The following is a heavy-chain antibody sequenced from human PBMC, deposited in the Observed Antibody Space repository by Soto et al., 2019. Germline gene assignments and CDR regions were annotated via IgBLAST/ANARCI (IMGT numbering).Heavy chain of an antibody. Sequence: EVQLVESGGGLVQPGGSLRLSCAASGVTFNSYWMQWVRHAPGNGLEWVSRIDGDEDSTTNYADSVKGRFTISRDNVKNTLYLQLNSLRAEDTAVYSCVRDSHGDYWGQGTLVTVSS. CDR1: GVTFNSYW. J-gene: IGHJ4*02. CDR2: IDGDEDSTT. V-gene: IGHV3-74*01. CDR3: VRDSHGDY.